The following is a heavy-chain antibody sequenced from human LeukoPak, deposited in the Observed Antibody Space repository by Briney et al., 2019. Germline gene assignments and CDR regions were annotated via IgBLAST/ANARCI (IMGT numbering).Heavy chain of an antibody. J-gene: IGHJ4*02. CDR3: ANGVGYGSSWLNDY. CDR2: ISWNSGSI. CDR1: GCTFDDYA. V-gene: IGHV3-9*01. Sequence: GRSLRLSCAASGCTFDDYARHWVRQAPGKGLEWVSGISWNSGSIGYADSVKGRFTISRDNAKNSLYLQMNSLIAEDTALYYCANGVGYGSSWLNDYWGQGTLVTVSS. D-gene: IGHD6-13*01.